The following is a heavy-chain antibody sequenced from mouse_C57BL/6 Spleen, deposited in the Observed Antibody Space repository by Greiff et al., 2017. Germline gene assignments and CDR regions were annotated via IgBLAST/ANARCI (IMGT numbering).Heavy chain of an antibody. D-gene: IGHD2-4*01. Sequence: QVQLQQSGTELVKPGASVKLSCKASGYTFTSYWMHWVKQRPGQGLEWIGNINPSNGGTNYNEKFKSKATLTVDKSSSTAYMQLSSLTSEDSAVYYCARPAYDYDGFDYWGQGTTLTVSS. V-gene: IGHV1-53*01. J-gene: IGHJ2*01. CDR1: GYTFTSYW. CDR2: INPSNGGT. CDR3: ARPAYDYDGFDY.